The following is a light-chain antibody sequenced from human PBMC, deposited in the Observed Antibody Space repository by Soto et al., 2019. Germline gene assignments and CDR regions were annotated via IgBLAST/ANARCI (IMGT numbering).Light chain of an antibody. J-gene: IGKJ1*01. V-gene: IGKV3-15*01. CDR1: QRVSSN. Sequence: IGVTKSAGTVSLSPGERATLSCRASQRVSSNLAWYQQKPVQPPRLLIYGASTRATGIPARFSGSGSGTEFTLTISSLHSEDFAVYYCQQYNNWPPWTFGQGTKVDIK. CDR2: GAS. CDR3: QQYNNWPPWT.